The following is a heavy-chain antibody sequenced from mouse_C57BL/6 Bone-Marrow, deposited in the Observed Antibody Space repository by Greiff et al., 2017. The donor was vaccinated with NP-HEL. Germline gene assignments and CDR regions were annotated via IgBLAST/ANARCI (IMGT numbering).Heavy chain of an antibody. CDR3: TTGWAYSSPFDY. V-gene: IGHV14-1*01. CDR2: IDPEDGDT. Sequence: VQLQQSGAELVRPGASVKLSCTASGFNIKDYYMHWVKQRPEQGLEWIGRIDPEDGDTEYAPKFQGKATMTADTSSNAAYLQLSSLTSEDTAVYYCTTGWAYSSPFDYCGQGTTLTVSS. D-gene: IGHD2-12*01. CDR1: GFNIKDYY. J-gene: IGHJ2*01.